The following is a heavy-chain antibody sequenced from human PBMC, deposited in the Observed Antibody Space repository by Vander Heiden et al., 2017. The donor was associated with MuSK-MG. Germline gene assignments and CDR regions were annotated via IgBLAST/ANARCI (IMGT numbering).Heavy chain of an antibody. D-gene: IGHD2-8*02. CDR3: ASTVMDV. J-gene: IGHJ6*03. CDR2: INPNRGGT. Sequence: QVQLVQSGAEGKKPGASVKVSCKASGYTFTGYYMHWVRQAPGQGLEWMGWINPNRGGTNDAQKFQGRVTMTRDTSISTADMELSRLRSDDTAVYYCASTVMDVWGKGTTVTVSS. V-gene: IGHV1-2*02. CDR1: GYTFTGYY.